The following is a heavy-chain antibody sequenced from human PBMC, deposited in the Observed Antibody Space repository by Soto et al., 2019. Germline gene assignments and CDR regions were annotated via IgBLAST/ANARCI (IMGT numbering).Heavy chain of an antibody. J-gene: IGHJ6*02. Sequence: RSLTCTVSGGSIRSSNSFWGWVRQAPGKGLEWIGSIYHSGNTYYNPSLKSRVIISVDTSKNQFSLKVSSVTAADTAVYYCLSRRAHIITFGGDIDTDCDSNMDVWGQGTTVTVSS. V-gene: IGHV4-39*01. CDR1: GGSIRSSNSF. CDR3: LSRRAHIITFGGDIDTDCDSNMDV. D-gene: IGHD3-16*02. CDR2: IYHSGNT.